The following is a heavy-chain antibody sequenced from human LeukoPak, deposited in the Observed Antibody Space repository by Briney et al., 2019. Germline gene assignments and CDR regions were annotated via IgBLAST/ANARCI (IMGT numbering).Heavy chain of an antibody. J-gene: IGHJ4*02. D-gene: IGHD1-26*01. Sequence: KPSETLSLTCTVSGYSISSGYYWGWIRPPPGKGLEWIGSIYHSGSTYYNPSLKSRVTISVDTSKNQFSLKLSSVTAADTAVYYCARGGSSGYWGQGTLVTVSS. CDR1: GYSISSGYY. CDR2: IYHSGST. V-gene: IGHV4-38-2*02. CDR3: ARGGSSGY.